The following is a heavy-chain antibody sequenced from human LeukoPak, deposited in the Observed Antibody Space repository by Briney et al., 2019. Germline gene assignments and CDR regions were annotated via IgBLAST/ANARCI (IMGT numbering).Heavy chain of an antibody. J-gene: IGHJ6*02. V-gene: IGHV3-11*06. Sequence: GGSLRLSCAASGFTFSDYYMSWIRPAPGKGLEWVSYISSSSSYTNYADSVKGRFTISRDNAKNSLFLQMNSLRAEDTAVYYCARAVDSSGNYGTDVWGQGTTVTVSS. D-gene: IGHD3-22*01. CDR2: ISSSSSYT. CDR1: GFTFSDYY. CDR3: ARAVDSSGNYGTDV.